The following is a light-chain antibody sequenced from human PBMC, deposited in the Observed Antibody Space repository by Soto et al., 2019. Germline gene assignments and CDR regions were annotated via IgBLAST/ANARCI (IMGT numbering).Light chain of an antibody. CDR3: SAWDDALHGWV. V-gene: IGLV1-44*01. Sequence: QTVVTQSPSASGTPGQRVTISCSGTNSNIGSNPVNWYQQLPGTAPKLLIYTNNQRPSGVPDRFSGSRSGTSASLAISGLQSDDEADYCCSAWDDALHGWVFGGGTKVTVL. CDR1: NSNIGSNP. CDR2: TNN. J-gene: IGLJ3*02.